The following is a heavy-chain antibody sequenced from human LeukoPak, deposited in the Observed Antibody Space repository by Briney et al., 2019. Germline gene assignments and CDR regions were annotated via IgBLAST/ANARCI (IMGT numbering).Heavy chain of an antibody. J-gene: IGHJ3*02. V-gene: IGHV4-61*05. Sequence: SETLSLTCTVSGGSISSSSYYWGWIRQPPGKGLEWIGYIYNSGSTNYNPSLKSRVTISVDTSKNQFSLKLTSVTAADTAVYYCARGIAAASERAFDIWGQGTMVTVSS. CDR1: GGSISSSSYY. CDR3: ARGIAAASERAFDI. CDR2: IYNSGST. D-gene: IGHD6-13*01.